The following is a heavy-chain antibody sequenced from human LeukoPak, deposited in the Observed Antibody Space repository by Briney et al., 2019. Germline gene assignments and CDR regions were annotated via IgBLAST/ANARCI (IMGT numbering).Heavy chain of an antibody. V-gene: IGHV3-23*01. Sequence: GGTLRLSCAASGFTFSSYGMSWVRQAPGKGLEWVSAISGSGGSTYYADSVKGRFTISRDNSKNTLYLQMNSLRAEDTAVYYCARRAGSYSHSYDYWGQGTLVTVSS. CDR3: ARRAGSYSHSYDY. CDR1: GFTFSSYG. J-gene: IGHJ4*02. D-gene: IGHD2-15*01. CDR2: ISGSGGST.